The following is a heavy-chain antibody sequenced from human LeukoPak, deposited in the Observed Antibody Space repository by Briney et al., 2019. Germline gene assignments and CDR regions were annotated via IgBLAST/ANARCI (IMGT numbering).Heavy chain of an antibody. V-gene: IGHV4-59*08. Sequence: SETLSLTCTVSGGSISGYYRSWIRQPPGKGLGYIGYIYYSGSTDYNPSLKSRITISVDTSKNQFSLKLSSVTAADTAVYYCARHYYDSSGYYYFDYWGQGTLVTVSS. CDR3: ARHYYDSSGYYYFDY. CDR1: GGSISGYY. CDR2: IYYSGST. D-gene: IGHD3-22*01. J-gene: IGHJ4*02.